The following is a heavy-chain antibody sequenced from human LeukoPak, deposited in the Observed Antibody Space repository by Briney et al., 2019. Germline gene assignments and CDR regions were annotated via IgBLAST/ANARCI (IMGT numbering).Heavy chain of an antibody. V-gene: IGHV4-34*01. CDR2: INHSGST. CDR3: ARRYRSRYCTNGVCYGMDV. Sequence: SETLSLTCAVYGGSFSGYYWSWIRQPPGKGLEWIGEINHSGSTNYNPSLKSRVTMSVDTSKNQFSLKLSSVTAADTAVYYCARRYRSRYCTNGVCYGMDVWGQGTTVTVSS. D-gene: IGHD2-8*01. CDR1: GGSFSGYY. J-gene: IGHJ6*02.